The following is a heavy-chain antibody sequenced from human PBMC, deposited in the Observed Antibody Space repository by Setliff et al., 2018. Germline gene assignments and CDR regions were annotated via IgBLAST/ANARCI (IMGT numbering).Heavy chain of an antibody. CDR2: INDSGST. V-gene: IGHV4-34*01. J-gene: IGHJ3*02. Sequence: ETLSLTCAVYSGSFSGYYWNWIRQSPGKGLEWIGEINDSGSTKYNPSLKSRVTLSVDSSKNQFSLKLSSVTAADTAVYYCARRQVVLATNLDAFDIWGQGTMVTVSS. CDR1: SGSFSGYY. D-gene: IGHD5-12*01. CDR3: ARRQVVLATNLDAFDI.